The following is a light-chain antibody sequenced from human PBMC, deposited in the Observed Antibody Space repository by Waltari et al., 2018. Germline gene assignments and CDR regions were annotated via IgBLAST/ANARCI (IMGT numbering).Light chain of an antibody. V-gene: IGKV1-5*03. CDR1: QSIVVW. CDR2: KAS. J-gene: IGKJ1*01. CDR3: LQYNSYPWT. Sequence: DIQVTQSPSTLPASVGDRVTITCRASQSIVVWLAWYQQKPGKAPRLLIYKASYLESGVPSRFSGSGSGTAFTLTISSLQADDFATYYCLQYNSYPWTFGQGTKVEIK.